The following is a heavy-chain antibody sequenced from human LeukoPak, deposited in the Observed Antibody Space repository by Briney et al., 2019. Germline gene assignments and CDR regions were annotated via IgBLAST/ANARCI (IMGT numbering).Heavy chain of an antibody. CDR2: INHSGST. D-gene: IGHD3-3*01. J-gene: IGHJ5*02. Sequence: PSETLSLTCAVYGGSFSGYYWSWIRQPPGKGLEWIGEINHSGSTNYNPSLKSRVTISVDTSKNQFSLKLSSVTAADTAVYYCARGLPYYDFWSGFTVSGFDPWGQGTLVTVSS. V-gene: IGHV4-34*01. CDR1: GGSFSGYY. CDR3: ARGLPYYDFWSGFTVSGFDP.